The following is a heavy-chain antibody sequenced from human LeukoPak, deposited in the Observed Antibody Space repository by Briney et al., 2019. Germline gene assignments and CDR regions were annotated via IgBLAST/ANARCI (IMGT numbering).Heavy chain of an antibody. CDR2: IYLSGTT. D-gene: IGHD3-10*01. V-gene: IGHV4-31*03. Sequence: PSETLSLTCTVSGGSVTSGGYYWSWIRQRPGEGLEWIGYIYLSGTTYYNPSLKSRVTISVDMSQNQFSLKLTSVTAADTAVYYCARDRNSGSGSSPYWGQGTLVAVSS. CDR3: ARDRNSGSGSSPY. J-gene: IGHJ4*02. CDR1: GGSVTSGGYY.